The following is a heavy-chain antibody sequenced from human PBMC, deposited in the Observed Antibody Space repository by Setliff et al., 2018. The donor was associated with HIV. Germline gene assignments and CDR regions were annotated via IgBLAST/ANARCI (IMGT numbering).Heavy chain of an antibody. CDR1: GDSISSGSYF. Sequence: SETLSLTCTVSGDSISSGSYFWIWIRQPAGKGLEWIGHVSTTGSTNYNPSLKSRVIMSVDTSRNQFSLKLSSVTAADTAVYYCARSRTILSFDPWGQGAQVTVSS. CDR2: VSTTGST. J-gene: IGHJ5*02. D-gene: IGHD1-1*01. CDR3: ARSRTILSFDP. V-gene: IGHV4-61*09.